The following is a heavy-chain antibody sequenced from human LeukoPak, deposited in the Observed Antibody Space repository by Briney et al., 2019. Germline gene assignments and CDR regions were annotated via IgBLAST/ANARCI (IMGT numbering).Heavy chain of an antibody. D-gene: IGHD3-10*01. CDR2: ISAYNGNT. J-gene: IGHJ5*02. CDR3: AREKAYGSGSYYLAYNWFDP. V-gene: IGHV1-18*01. CDR1: GYTFTSYG. Sequence: ASVKVSCKASGYTFTSYGISWVRQAPGQGLEWMGWISAYNGNTNYAQKLQGRVTMTTDTSTSTAYMELRSLRSDDAAVYYCAREKAYGSGSYYLAYNWFDPWGQGTLVTVSS.